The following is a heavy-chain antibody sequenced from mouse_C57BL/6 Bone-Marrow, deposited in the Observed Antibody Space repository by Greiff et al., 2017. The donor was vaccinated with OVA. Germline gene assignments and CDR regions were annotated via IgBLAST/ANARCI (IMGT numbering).Heavy chain of an antibody. J-gene: IGHJ1*03. CDR2: ISSGGSYT. CDR1: GFTFSSYG. Sequence: EVKLMESGGDLVKPGGSLKLSCAASGFTFSSYGMSWVRQTPDKRLEWVATISSGGSYTYYPDSVKGRFTISRDNAKNTLYLQMSSLKSEDTAMYYCARQGVPHWYFDVWGTGTTVTVSS. V-gene: IGHV5-6*01. CDR3: ARQGVPHWYFDV.